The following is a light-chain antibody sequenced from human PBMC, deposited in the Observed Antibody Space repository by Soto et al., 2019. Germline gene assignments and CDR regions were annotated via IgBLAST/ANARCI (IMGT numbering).Light chain of an antibody. V-gene: IGKV3-11*01. CDR1: QSVSSA. CDR2: DAS. Sequence: EIVLTQSPATLSLSPGDRATLSCRASQSVSSALTWYQQKPGQAPRLLIYDASNRATGIPARFSGSGSGSDFSLTISTLEPEDFAVYYCQHRHNWPLTFGGGTKVEIK. J-gene: IGKJ4*01. CDR3: QHRHNWPLT.